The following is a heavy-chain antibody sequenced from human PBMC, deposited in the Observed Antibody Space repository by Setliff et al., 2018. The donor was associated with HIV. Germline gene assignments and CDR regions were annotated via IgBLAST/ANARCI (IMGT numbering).Heavy chain of an antibody. CDR1: GGSFSGDY. V-gene: IGHV4-34*01. CDR2: ISQTRST. D-gene: IGHD3-16*01. CDR3: ARGRLRTVTSLIKKRASYTWLDP. Sequence: SETLSLTCAVYGGSFSGDYWVWIRQSPGKGLEWIGDISQTRSTNYDPSLKSRVTISLDTSKNQLSLKLTSVSTADTAVYYCARGRLRTVTSLIKKRASYTWLDPWGQGTLVTVS. J-gene: IGHJ5*02.